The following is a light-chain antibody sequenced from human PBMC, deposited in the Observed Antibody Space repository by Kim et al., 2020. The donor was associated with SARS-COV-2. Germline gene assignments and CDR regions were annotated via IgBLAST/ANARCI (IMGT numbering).Light chain of an antibody. V-gene: IGLV1-40*01. CDR2: GNT. CDR3: QSYDSSLNGEV. Sequence: QSALTQPPSVSGAPGQRVTISCTGSSSNIGADYDVPWYQQLPGTAPKLLIYGNTNRPSGVPDRFSVSKSGTSASLAITGLQAEDEADYYCQSYDSSLNGEVFGAGTKVTVL. CDR1: SSNIGADYD. J-gene: IGLJ1*01.